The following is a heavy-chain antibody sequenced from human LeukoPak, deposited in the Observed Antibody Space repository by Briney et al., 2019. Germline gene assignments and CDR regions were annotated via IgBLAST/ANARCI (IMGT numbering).Heavy chain of an antibody. Sequence: SETLSLTCTVSGDSISSSSYYWGWIRQPPGKGLEWIGSIYYSGSTYYNPSLKSRVTISVDTSKNQFSLKLSSVTAADTAVYYCASLTYYDFWSGYFFDYWGQGTLVTVSS. CDR1: GDSISSSSYY. J-gene: IGHJ4*02. V-gene: IGHV4-39*01. CDR2: IYYSGST. CDR3: ASLTYYDFWSGYFFDY. D-gene: IGHD3-3*01.